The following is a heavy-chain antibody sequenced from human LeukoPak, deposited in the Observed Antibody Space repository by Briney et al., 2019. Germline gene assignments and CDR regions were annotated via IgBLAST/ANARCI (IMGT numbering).Heavy chain of an antibody. CDR2: ISYDGSNK. J-gene: IGHJ5*02. CDR3: ARGTAVLLWFGAQSGLDP. Sequence: GGSLRLSCAASGFTFSSYAMHWVRQAPGKGLEWVAVISYDGSNKYYADSVKGRFTISRDNSKNTLYLQMNSLRAEGTAVYYCARGTAVLLWFGAQSGLDPWGQGTLVTVSS. D-gene: IGHD3-10*01. V-gene: IGHV3-30*04. CDR1: GFTFSSYA.